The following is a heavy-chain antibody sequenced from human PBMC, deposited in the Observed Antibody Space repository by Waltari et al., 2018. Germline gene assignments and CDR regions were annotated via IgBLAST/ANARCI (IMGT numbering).Heavy chain of an antibody. CDR1: GFPFSNYW. CDR3: ARDHI. V-gene: IGHV3-7*01. Sequence: EVQLVESGGGLVQPGGSLRLSCAASGFPFSNYWMNWVRQAPGKGLEWVANIKQDGSEKYYVDSVKGRFTISRDNAKNSLYLQMNSLRAEDTAVYYCARDHIWGQGTMVTVSS. J-gene: IGHJ3*02. CDR2: IKQDGSEK.